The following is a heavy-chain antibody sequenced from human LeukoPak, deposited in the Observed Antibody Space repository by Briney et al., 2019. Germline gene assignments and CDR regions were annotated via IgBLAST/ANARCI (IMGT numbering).Heavy chain of an antibody. D-gene: IGHD1-26*01. CDR1: GFTFSSYA. Sequence: GGSLRLSCAASGFTFSSYAMHWVRQAPGKGLEWVAVISYDGSNKYCADSVKGRFTISRDNAKNSLYLQMNSLRAEDTAVYYCAREGSGSYLVYWGQGTLVTVSS. CDR2: ISYDGSNK. J-gene: IGHJ4*02. V-gene: IGHV3-30*04. CDR3: AREGSGSYLVY.